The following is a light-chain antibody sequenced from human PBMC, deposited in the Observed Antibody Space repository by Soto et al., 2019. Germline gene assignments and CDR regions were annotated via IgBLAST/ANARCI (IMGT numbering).Light chain of an antibody. J-gene: IGKJ1*01. V-gene: IGKV1-5*01. CDR3: QQYNSYSGT. CDR2: DAS. CDR1: QVISTS. Sequence: DIQLTQSPSFLSPSIGESVTITCRASQVISTSLAWYQVKPGKAPKLLIYDASSLESGVPSRFSGSGSGTEFTLTISSLQPDDFATYYCQQYNSYSGTFGQGTKVDIK.